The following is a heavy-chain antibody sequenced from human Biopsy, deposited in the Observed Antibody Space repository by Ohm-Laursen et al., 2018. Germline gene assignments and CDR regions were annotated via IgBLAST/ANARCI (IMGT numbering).Heavy chain of an antibody. V-gene: IGHV4-59*01. D-gene: IGHD1-26*01. J-gene: IGHJ4*02. CDR1: GGSISSDY. CDR3: ALGGGSYVNFDY. Sequence: SETLSLTCTVSGGSISSDYWSWIRQTPGKGLEWIGYIYYSGSTNYNPSLKSRVTISVDTSKNQFSLRLSSVTAADTAVYYCALGGGSYVNFDYWGQGTPVTVSS. CDR2: IYYSGST.